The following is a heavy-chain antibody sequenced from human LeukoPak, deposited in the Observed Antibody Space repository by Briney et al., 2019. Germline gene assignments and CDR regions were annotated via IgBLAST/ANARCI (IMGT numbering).Heavy chain of an antibody. J-gene: IGHJ6*03. Sequence: SETLSLTCTGSGGSISSHFWSWIRQPPGKGLEWIGYIYHSVSTNYNPSLKSRVTMSVDTSKNQFSLKLSSVTAADTAVYYCARDHLPAAAPGYYMDVWGKGTTVTVSS. V-gene: IGHV4-59*11. CDR2: IYHSVST. D-gene: IGHD6-13*01. CDR3: ARDHLPAAAPGYYMDV. CDR1: GGSISSHF.